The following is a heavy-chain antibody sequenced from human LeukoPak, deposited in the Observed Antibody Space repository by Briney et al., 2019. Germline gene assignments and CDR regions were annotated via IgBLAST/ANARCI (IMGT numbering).Heavy chain of an antibody. CDR1: GFTFSSYA. V-gene: IGHV3-23*01. J-gene: IGHJ3*02. Sequence: GGSLRLSCAASGFTFSSYAMTWVRQAPGKGLEWVSAISGSGGSTYYADSVKGRFTISRDNSKNMLYLQMNSLRAEDTAVYYCARHGGQGAFDIWGQGTMVTVSS. CDR2: ISGSGGST. D-gene: IGHD4-23*01. CDR3: ARHGGQGAFDI.